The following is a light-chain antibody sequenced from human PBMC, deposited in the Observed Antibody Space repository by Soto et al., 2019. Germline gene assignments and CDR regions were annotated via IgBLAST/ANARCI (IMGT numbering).Light chain of an antibody. CDR2: EVN. Sequence: LTQPASVSGSPGQSITISCTGTSSDVGGYNYVSWYQLHPGKAPKLIIYEVNNRPSGLSNRFSGSKSGNTASLTISGLQADDEGDYYCSSYTSDTSPYVFGTGTKVTVL. J-gene: IGLJ1*01. CDR1: SSDVGGYNY. V-gene: IGLV2-14*01. CDR3: SSYTSDTSPYV.